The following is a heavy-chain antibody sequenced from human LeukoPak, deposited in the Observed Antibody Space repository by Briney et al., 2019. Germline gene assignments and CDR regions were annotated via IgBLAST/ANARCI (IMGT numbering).Heavy chain of an antibody. V-gene: IGHV3-23*01. CDR1: GFTFSTYA. CDR3: AKTSRANSAYDSPFDY. Sequence: GGSLRLSCAVSGFTFSTYAMSWVRQAPGKGLEWISAVRGSGSDTYYADSVKGRFTISRDNSKTTLYLQMNSLRAGDTAIYYCAKTSRANSAYDSPFDYWGQGTLVTVSS. CDR2: VRGSGSDT. J-gene: IGHJ4*02. D-gene: IGHD5-12*01.